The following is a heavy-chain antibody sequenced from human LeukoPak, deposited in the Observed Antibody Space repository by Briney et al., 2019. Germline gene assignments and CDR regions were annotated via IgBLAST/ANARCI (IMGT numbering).Heavy chain of an antibody. CDR1: GFTFGDYA. CDR3: ANSPLYDIDY. Sequence: GGSLRLSCTASGFTFGDYAMSWVRQAPGKGLEWVSAISGSGGSTYYADSVKGRFTISRDNSKNTLYLQMNSLRAEDTAVYYCANSPLYDIDYWGQGTLVTVSS. V-gene: IGHV3-23*01. CDR2: ISGSGGST. D-gene: IGHD3-22*01. J-gene: IGHJ4*02.